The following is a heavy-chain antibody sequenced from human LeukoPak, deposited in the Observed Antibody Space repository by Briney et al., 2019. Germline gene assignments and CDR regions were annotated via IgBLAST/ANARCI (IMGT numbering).Heavy chain of an antibody. J-gene: IGHJ6*02. Sequence: PGGSLRLSCAASGFTFSSYAMSWVRQAPGKGLEWVSAISGSGGSTSYADSVKGRFTISRDNAKNTLYLQMNSLRAEDTAVYYCAREKYYYYYGMDVWGQGTTVTVSS. CDR3: AREKYYYYYGMDV. CDR2: ISGSGGST. CDR1: GFTFSSYA. V-gene: IGHV3-23*01.